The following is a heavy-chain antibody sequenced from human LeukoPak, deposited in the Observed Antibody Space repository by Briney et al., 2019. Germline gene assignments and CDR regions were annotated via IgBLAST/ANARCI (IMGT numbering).Heavy chain of an antibody. CDR1: GFTFSSYA. CDR2: ISGSGGST. D-gene: IGHD6-6*01. CDR3: AKDKGYSSSSRGIDY. Sequence: PGGSLRLSCAASGFTFSSYAMSWVRQAPGKGLEWVSAISGSGGSTYYADSVKGRFTISRDNSKNTLYPQMNSLRAEDTAVYYCAKDKGYSSSSRGIDYWGQGTLVTVSS. J-gene: IGHJ4*02. V-gene: IGHV3-23*01.